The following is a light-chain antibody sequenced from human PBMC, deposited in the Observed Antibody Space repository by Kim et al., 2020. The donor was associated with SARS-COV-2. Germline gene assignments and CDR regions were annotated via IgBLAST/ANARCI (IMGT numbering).Light chain of an antibody. Sequence: GQGGTMCGAGSSDNIGRNDGMWYQELPGTAPKLLSFTNNQRPSGVADGCSGWKSGTSASLASSGLRSEDEADYYCATWDDSLSGRVFGGGTQLTVL. J-gene: IGLJ2*01. CDR1: SDNIGRND. CDR3: ATWDDSLSGRV. V-gene: IGLV1-47*02. CDR2: TNN.